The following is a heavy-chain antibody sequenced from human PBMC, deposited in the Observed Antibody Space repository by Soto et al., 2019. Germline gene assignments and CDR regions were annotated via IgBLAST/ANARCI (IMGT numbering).Heavy chain of an antibody. J-gene: IGHJ4*02. CDR3: AKGTGYDILTGFDS. Sequence: EVQLVESGGGVVRPGGSLRLSCAVSGFIFDDYGMSWVRQAPGKGLEWVSGINWNGGDRGYADSVKGRFTISRDNAKNSLYLQMNSLRAEDTALYHCAKGTGYDILTGFDSWGQGTLVTVSS. CDR1: GFIFDDYG. V-gene: IGHV3-20*01. D-gene: IGHD3-9*01. CDR2: INWNGGDR.